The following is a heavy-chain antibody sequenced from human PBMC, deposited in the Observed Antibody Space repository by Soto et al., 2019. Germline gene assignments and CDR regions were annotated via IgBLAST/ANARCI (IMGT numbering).Heavy chain of an antibody. J-gene: IGHJ4*02. D-gene: IGHD7-27*01. CDR1: GFTVSSNY. CDR3: AREDLPLKLGIGY. V-gene: IGHV3-53*01. CDR2: IYSGGST. Sequence: GSLRLSCAASGFTVSSNYMSWVRQAPGKGLEWVSVIYSGGSTYYADSVKGRFTISRDNSKNTLYLQMNSLRAEDTAVYYCAREDLPLKLGIGYWGQGTLVTVSS.